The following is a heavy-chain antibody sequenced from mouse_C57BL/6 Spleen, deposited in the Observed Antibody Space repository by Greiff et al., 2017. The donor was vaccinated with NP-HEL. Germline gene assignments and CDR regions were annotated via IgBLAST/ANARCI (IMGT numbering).Heavy chain of an antibody. Sequence: QVQLQQPGAELVRPGSSVKLSCKASGYTFTSYWMHWVKQRPIQGLEWIGNIDPSDSETHYNQKFKDKATLTVDKSSSTAYMQLSSLTSEDSAVYYCARLDYDAGSYFDVWGTGTTVTVSS. CDR1: GYTFTSYW. V-gene: IGHV1-52*01. J-gene: IGHJ1*03. D-gene: IGHD2-4*01. CDR2: IDPSDSET. CDR3: ARLDYDAGSYFDV.